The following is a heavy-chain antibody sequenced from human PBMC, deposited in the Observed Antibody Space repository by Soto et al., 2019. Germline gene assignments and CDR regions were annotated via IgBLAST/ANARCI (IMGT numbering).Heavy chain of an antibody. D-gene: IGHD2-15*01. CDR1: GGAFSDYA. J-gene: IGHJ6*02. CDR2: IMPIFRAP. CDR3: ASWLKGADIGNYYYGMDV. Sequence: QVQLVQSGAEVKKPGSSVKVSCKASGGAFSDYAFSWVRQAPGQGLEWLGGIMPIFRAPDYAQKFRGRVTITADESTRTAYMEMRSLRSKDTAVYYCASWLKGADIGNYYYGMDVWGQGTTVTV. V-gene: IGHV1-69*12.